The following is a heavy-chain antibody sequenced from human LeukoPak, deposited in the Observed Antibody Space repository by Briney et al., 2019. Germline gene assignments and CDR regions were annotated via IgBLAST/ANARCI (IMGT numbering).Heavy chain of an antibody. V-gene: IGHV4-38-2*02. Sequence: SETLSLTCTVSGYSISSGYYWGWIRQPPGKGLEWIGSIYHSGSTYYNPSLKSRVTISVDTSKNQFSLKLSSVTAADTAVYYCARWWQQGGELGFDYWGQGTLVTVSS. CDR1: GYSISSGYY. J-gene: IGHJ4*02. CDR2: IYHSGST. CDR3: ARWWQQGGELGFDY. D-gene: IGHD7-27*01.